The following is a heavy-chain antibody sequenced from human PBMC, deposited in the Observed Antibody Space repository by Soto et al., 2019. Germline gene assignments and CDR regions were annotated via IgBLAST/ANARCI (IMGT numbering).Heavy chain of an antibody. CDR3: ARDRGVAPPVAGNTHYYYYMDV. CDR1: GYSFTNYA. Sequence: QDQLVQSGAEVKKPGASVTVSCKASGYSFTNYAVTWVRQAPGQGLEWMGWISAFNGNTHYAQNLQGRVTMTTDASTSTAYMELRSLRSDDTAEYYCARDRGVAPPVAGNTHYYYYMDVWGQGTTVTVSS. V-gene: IGHV1-18*01. CDR2: ISAFNGNT. J-gene: IGHJ6*03. D-gene: IGHD6-19*01.